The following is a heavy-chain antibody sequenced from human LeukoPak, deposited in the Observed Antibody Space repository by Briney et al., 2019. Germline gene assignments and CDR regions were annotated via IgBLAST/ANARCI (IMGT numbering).Heavy chain of an antibody. Sequence: SETLSLTCTVSGGSISSYYWSWIRQPPGKGLEWIAYIYASGSTNYNPSLKSRVTISVDTSKNQFSLMLSSVTAADTAVYYCARHRLYSSSSLYYWGQGTLVTVSS. CDR2: IYASGST. CDR3: ARHRLYSSSSLYY. D-gene: IGHD6-6*01. CDR1: GGSISSYY. J-gene: IGHJ4*02. V-gene: IGHV4-4*09.